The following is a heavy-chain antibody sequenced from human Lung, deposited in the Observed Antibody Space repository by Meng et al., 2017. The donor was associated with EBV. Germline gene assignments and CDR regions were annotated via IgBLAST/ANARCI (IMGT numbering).Heavy chain of an antibody. D-gene: IGHD3-22*01. V-gene: IGHV2-5*02. CDR1: GFSLSNSGVG. CDR3: AHSTQSSGQRLSFDY. J-gene: IGHJ4*02. CDR2: IYWDDDK. Sequence: QTTLTESGPPLVTPTQTLTLTCTFSGFSLSNSGVGVGWIRQTPGKALEWLALIYWDDDKRYSPSLKSRLTITKDTSKNQVVLTMTNMDPVDTATYYCAHSTQSSGQRLSFDYWGQGTLVTVSS.